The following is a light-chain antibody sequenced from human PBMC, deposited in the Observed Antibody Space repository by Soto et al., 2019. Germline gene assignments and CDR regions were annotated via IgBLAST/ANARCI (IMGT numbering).Light chain of an antibody. CDR2: EGS. V-gene: IGLV2-14*02. J-gene: IGLJ1*01. CDR1: SSDVGTYNL. CDR3: SSYTTGGSYV. Sequence: QSALTQPASVSGSPGQSITISCTGTSSDVGTYNLVSWYQHHPGKAPKLMIYEGSRRPSGVSNRFSGSKSANTASLTISGLQAEDEGDYYCSSYTTGGSYVFGTGTKVTVL.